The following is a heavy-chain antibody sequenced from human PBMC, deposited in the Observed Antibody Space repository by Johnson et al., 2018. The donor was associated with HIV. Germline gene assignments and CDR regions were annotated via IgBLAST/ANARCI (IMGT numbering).Heavy chain of an antibody. CDR1: GFTLDDYD. J-gene: IGHJ3*02. CDR3: ARDPTTQNSRLTGDFGAFDI. D-gene: IGHD7-27*01. Sequence: VQLVESGGGVVQPGRSLRLSCAASGFTLDDYDMSWVRQVPGKGLEWVSGFYRTGGSTGYPASVQGGFSLSRDNAKNSLYLQMNSLTVDDTALYYCARDPTTQNSRLTGDFGAFDIWGQGTMVNVTS. CDR2: FYRTGGST. V-gene: IGHV3-20*04.